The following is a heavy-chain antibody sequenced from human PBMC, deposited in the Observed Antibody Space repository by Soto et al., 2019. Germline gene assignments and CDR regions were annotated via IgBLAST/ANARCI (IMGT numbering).Heavy chain of an antibody. CDR1: GFMFSDHY. CDR3: VRVKLTVAALAFDS. V-gene: IGHV3-72*01. D-gene: IGHD6-19*01. J-gene: IGHJ4*02. Sequence: EVQLVESGGGLVQPGGSLRLSCAASGFMFSDHYMDWVRQAPGKGLEWVGRIKKKANSYATEYAASVKGRFTISRDDSKNSLYLYMDSLKTEDTAVYYCVRVKLTVAALAFDSWGQGTLVTVSS. CDR2: IKKKANSYAT.